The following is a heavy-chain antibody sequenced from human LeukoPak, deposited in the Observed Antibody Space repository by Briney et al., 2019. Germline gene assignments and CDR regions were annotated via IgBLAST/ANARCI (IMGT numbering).Heavy chain of an antibody. Sequence: ASVKVSCKASGYTFTSYGISWVRQAPGQGLEWMGWISAYNGNTNYAQKLQGRVTMTTDTSTSTAYMELRSLRSDDTAVYYCARSGVPAASVGSPLTWFDPWGQGTLVTVSS. CDR1: GYTFTSYG. CDR2: ISAYNGNT. V-gene: IGHV1-18*01. CDR3: ARSGVPAASVGSPLTWFDP. J-gene: IGHJ5*02. D-gene: IGHD2-2*01.